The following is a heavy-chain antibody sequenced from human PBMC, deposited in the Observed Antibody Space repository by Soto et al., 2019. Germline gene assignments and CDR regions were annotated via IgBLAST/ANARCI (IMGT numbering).Heavy chain of an antibody. CDR3: AKHPRPRTIFGVVTTHYYMDV. Sequence: GGSLRLSCAASGFTFSSYAMSWVRQAPGKGLEWVSAISGSGGSTYYADSVKGRFTISRDNSKNTLYLQMNSLRAEDTAVYYCAKHPRPRTIFGVVTTHYYMDVWGKGTTVTVSS. V-gene: IGHV3-23*01. CDR2: ISGSGGST. D-gene: IGHD3-3*01. J-gene: IGHJ6*03. CDR1: GFTFSSYA.